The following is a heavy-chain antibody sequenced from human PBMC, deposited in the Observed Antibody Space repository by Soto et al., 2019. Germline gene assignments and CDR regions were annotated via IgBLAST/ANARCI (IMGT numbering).Heavy chain of an antibody. Sequence: TLSLTCTVSVGSISSGGYYWSWIRQHPGKGLEWIGYIYYSGSTYYNPSLKSRVTISVDTSKNQFSLKLSSVTAADTAVYYCARASTASYNWFGPWGQGTLVTVSS. CDR1: VGSISSGGYY. V-gene: IGHV4-31*03. CDR3: ARASTASYNWFGP. CDR2: IYYSGST. J-gene: IGHJ5*02.